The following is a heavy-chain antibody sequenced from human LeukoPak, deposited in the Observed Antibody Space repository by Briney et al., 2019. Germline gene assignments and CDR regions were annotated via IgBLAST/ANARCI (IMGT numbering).Heavy chain of an antibody. V-gene: IGHV3-30*18. J-gene: IGHJ4*02. Sequence: GGSLRLSCAASGFTFSSYGMHWVRQAPGKGLEWVAVISYDGSNKYYADSVKGRFTISRDNSKNTLNLQMNSLRAEDTAVYYCAKGGYYDILTGYKAFDYWGQGTLVTVSS. D-gene: IGHD3-9*01. CDR1: GFTFSSYG. CDR2: ISYDGSNK. CDR3: AKGGYYDILTGYKAFDY.